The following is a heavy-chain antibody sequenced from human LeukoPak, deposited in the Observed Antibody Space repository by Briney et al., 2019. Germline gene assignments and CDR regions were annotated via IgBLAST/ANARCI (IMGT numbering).Heavy chain of an antibody. CDR3: AKDPGYQVVYCFDY. J-gene: IGHJ4*02. CDR1: GFTFSSYS. CDR2: ISGSGGST. D-gene: IGHD2-2*01. V-gene: IGHV3-23*01. Sequence: GGSLRLSCAASGFTFSSYSMSWVRQAPGKGLEWVSGISGSGGSTDYADSVKGRFTISRDNSKNTLYLQMDSLRVEDTAVYYCAKDPGYQVVYCFDYWGQGTLVTVSS.